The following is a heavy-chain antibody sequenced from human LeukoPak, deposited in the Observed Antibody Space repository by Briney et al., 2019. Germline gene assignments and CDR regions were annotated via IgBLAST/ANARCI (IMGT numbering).Heavy chain of an antibody. V-gene: IGHV3-7*01. D-gene: IGHD3-22*01. J-gene: IGHJ6*02. CDR3: ARERKADYYDSSAQAGMDV. Sequence: HPGGSLRLSCAASGFTFSSYWMSWVRQAPGKGLEWVANIKQDGSEKYYVDSVKGRFTISRDNAKNSLYLQMNSLRAEDTAVYYCARERKADYYDSSAQAGMDVWGQGTTVTVSS. CDR2: IKQDGSEK. CDR1: GFTFSSYW.